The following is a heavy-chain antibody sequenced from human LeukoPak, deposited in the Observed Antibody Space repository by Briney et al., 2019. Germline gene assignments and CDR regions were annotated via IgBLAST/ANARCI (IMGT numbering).Heavy chain of an antibody. CDR2: ISSSSSYI. Sequence: GGSLRLSCAASGFTFSSYSMNWVRQAPGKGLEWVSSISSSSSYIYYADSVKGRFTISRDNAKNSLYLQMNSLRAEDTAVYYCARLAAAGTELDYWGQGTLVTASS. CDR3: ARLAAAGTELDY. J-gene: IGHJ4*02. V-gene: IGHV3-21*01. CDR1: GFTFSSYS. D-gene: IGHD6-13*01.